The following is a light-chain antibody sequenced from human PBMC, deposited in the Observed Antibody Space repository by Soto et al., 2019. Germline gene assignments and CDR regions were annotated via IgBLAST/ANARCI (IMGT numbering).Light chain of an antibody. CDR3: QQYINWPRT. CDR1: QRLSSN. Sequence: VLTQSPVTLSVSPGERVTLSCRASQRLSSNLAWYHQRHGQAPRLLIYGASSRATDIPARFIGSGSGTELTITISSLKSEDFEVDYGQQYINWPRTFGQGTKVDIK. CDR2: GAS. V-gene: IGKV3-15*01. J-gene: IGKJ1*01.